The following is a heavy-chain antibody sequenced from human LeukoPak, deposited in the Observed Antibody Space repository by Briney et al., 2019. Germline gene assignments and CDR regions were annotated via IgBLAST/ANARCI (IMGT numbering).Heavy chain of an antibody. D-gene: IGHD4-23*01. CDR3: ARGRTTTVAPVDY. CDR2: ISSSNSYI. V-gene: IGHV3-21*01. Sequence: GGSLRLSCAASGFTFSSYSMNWVRQAPGKGLEWVSSISSSNSYIYYADSVKGRFTISRDNAKNSLYLQMNSLRAEDTAVYYCARGRTTTVAPVDYWGQGTLVTVSS. J-gene: IGHJ4*02. CDR1: GFTFSSYS.